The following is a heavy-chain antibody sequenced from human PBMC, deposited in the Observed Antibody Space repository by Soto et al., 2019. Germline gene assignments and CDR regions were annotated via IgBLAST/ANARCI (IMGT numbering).Heavy chain of an antibody. D-gene: IGHD3-22*01. CDR3: VTHYYDSSGYVVDI. CDR2: IIPILGIA. CDR1: GGTFSSYT. V-gene: IGHV1-69*02. Sequence: QVQLVQSGAEVKKPGSSVKVSCKASGGTFSSYTISWVRQAPGQGLEWMGRIIPILGIANYAQKFQGRVTITADKSTSTAYMELSSLRSEDTAVYYCVTHYYDSSGYVVDIWGQGTMVTVSS. J-gene: IGHJ3*02.